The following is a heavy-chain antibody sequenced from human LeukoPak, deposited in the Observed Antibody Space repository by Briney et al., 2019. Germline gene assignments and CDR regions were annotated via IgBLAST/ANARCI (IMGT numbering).Heavy chain of an antibody. Sequence: SETLSLTCTVSGDSLSSSYWSWVRQPAGKGLEWIGRIYTSGYTNYNPSLKGRVTMSVDTSKNQFSLNLSSVTAADMAVYYCARGRLARSPYFDYWGQGTLVTVSS. CDR3: ARGRLARSPYFDY. CDR2: IYTSGYT. D-gene: IGHD6-19*01. V-gene: IGHV4-4*07. J-gene: IGHJ4*02. CDR1: GDSLSSSY.